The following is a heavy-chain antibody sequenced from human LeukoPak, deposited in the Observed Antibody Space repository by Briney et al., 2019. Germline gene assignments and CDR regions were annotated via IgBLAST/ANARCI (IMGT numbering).Heavy chain of an antibody. CDR2: INYHGGGK. Sequence: PGGSLRLSCAASGFSFGNYGMHWVRQAPGKGLEWVAVINYHGGGKFYADSVKGRFTISRDNSKNTLYLEMNSLRSEDTAVYYCARVTRLRRWPYNWFDPWGQGTLVTVSS. CDR1: GFSFGNYG. V-gene: IGHV3-30*03. J-gene: IGHJ5*02. CDR3: ARVTRLRRWPYNWFDP. D-gene: IGHD4-23*01.